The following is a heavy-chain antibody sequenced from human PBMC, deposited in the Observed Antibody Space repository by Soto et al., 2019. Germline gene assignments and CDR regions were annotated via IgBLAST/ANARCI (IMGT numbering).Heavy chain of an antibody. CDR2: IIPIFGTA. D-gene: IGHD3-16*01. CDR1: GGTFSSYA. CDR3: ARGQTGGGWGYYFDY. V-gene: IGHV1-69*12. J-gene: IGHJ4*02. Sequence: QVQLVQSGAEVKKPGSSVKVSCKASGGTFSSYAIDWVRQAPGQGLEWMGGIIPIFGTADYAQKFQGRVTITADESTRTAYMELSSLRSEDPAVYYCARGQTGGGWGYYFDYWGQGTLVTVSS.